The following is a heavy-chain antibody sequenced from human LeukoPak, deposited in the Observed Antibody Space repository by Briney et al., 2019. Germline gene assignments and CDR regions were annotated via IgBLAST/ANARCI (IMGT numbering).Heavy chain of an antibody. D-gene: IGHD3-22*01. CDR2: IHYTGST. Sequence: SETLSLTCAVSGGSISSGGYYWSWIRQLPGKGLEWIGYIHYTGSTYYNPSLKSRVSISVDTSKNQCSLTLTSVTAADTAIYYCARVDNSGSKRWFDPWGQGTLVTVSS. CDR3: ARVDNSGSKRWFDP. CDR1: GGSISSGGYY. V-gene: IGHV4-31*11. J-gene: IGHJ5*02.